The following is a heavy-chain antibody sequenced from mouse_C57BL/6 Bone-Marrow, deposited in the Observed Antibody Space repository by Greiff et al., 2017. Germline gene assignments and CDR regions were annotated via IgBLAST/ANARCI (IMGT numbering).Heavy chain of an antibody. D-gene: IGHD1-1*01. CDR1: GYTFTDYY. J-gene: IGHJ1*03. Sequence: QVQLQPSGPELVKPGASVKISCKASGYTFTDYYINWVKQRPGQGLEWIGWIFPGSGSTYYNEKFKGKATLTVDKSSSTAYMLLSSLTSEDSAVYFCARAYGSSFHWYFDVWGTGTTVTVSS. CDR2: IFPGSGST. V-gene: IGHV1-75*01. CDR3: ARAYGSSFHWYFDV.